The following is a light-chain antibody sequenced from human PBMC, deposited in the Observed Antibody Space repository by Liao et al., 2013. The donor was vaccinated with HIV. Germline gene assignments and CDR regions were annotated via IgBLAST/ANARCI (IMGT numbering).Light chain of an antibody. Sequence: SYELTQPPSVSVSPGQTANITCSGGDWVDKRASWYQQRPGQSPVLIIYDHSKRPSGIPERFSGSQSGNTATLTISGTQAMDEADYYCQAWDSSTGDVGFGGGTKLTVL. CDR1: DWVDKR. CDR3: QAWDSSTGDVG. CDR2: DHS. J-gene: IGLJ2*01. V-gene: IGLV3-1*01.